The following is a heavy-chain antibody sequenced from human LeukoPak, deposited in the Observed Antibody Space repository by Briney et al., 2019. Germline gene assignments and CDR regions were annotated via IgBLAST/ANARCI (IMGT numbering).Heavy chain of an antibody. V-gene: IGHV1-2*06. CDR2: INPNSGGT. CDR1: GYTFTGYY. D-gene: IGHD3-22*01. Sequence: ASVKVSCKASGYTFTGYYMHWVRQAPGQGLEWMGRINPNSGGTNYAQKFQGRVTMTRDTSISTAYMELSRLRSDDTAVYYCATLTYYYDNSGFTGEGAFDIWGQGTMVTVSS. J-gene: IGHJ3*02. CDR3: ATLTYYYDNSGFTGEGAFDI.